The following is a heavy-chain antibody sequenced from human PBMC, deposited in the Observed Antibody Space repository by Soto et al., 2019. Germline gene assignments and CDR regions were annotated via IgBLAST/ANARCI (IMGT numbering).Heavy chain of an antibody. CDR3: ARGDCGGNSDDY. CDR2: INHSGST. CDR1: GGSFIDYY. J-gene: IGHJ4*02. Sequence: PSETLSLTCAVYGGSFIDYYWSWIRQSPGKGLEWIGEINHSGSTNYNPSLKSRVIISVDTSKNQFSLKLSSVTAADTAVYVCARGDCGGNSDDYWGRGTLVTVSS. D-gene: IGHD2-21*02. V-gene: IGHV4-34*01.